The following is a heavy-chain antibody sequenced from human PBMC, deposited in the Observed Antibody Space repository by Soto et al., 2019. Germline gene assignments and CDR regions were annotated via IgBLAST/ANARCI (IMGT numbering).Heavy chain of an antibody. CDR1: GGSFSGYY. Sequence: SETLSLTCAVYGGSFSGYYWSWIRQPPGKGLEWIGEINHSGSTNYNPSLKSRVTISVDTSKNQFSLKLSSVTAADTAVYYCARRRSYDFWSGLMDVWGKGTTVTVS. CDR2: INHSGST. D-gene: IGHD3-3*01. V-gene: IGHV4-34*01. J-gene: IGHJ6*03. CDR3: ARRRSYDFWSGLMDV.